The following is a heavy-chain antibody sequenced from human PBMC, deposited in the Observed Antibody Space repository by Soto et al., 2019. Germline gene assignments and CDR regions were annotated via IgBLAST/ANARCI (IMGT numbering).Heavy chain of an antibody. Sequence: PGASVKVSCKASGSTFNTDAIGWVRQAPGQGLEWMGALIPIFGAPTYAQRFQGRLTITADESTRKAYMDLSSLGSEDTAVYYCARVVGASTPHYFYGMDVWGQGTMVTVSS. CDR1: GSTFNTDA. CDR3: ARVVGASTPHYFYGMDV. D-gene: IGHD1-26*01. J-gene: IGHJ6*02. CDR2: LIPIFGAP. V-gene: IGHV1-69*13.